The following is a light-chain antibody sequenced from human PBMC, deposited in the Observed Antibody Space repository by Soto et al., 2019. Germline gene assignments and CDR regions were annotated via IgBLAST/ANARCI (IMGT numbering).Light chain of an antibody. V-gene: IGKV3-20*01. CDR2: GTS. CDR3: HLFGSSPLYT. CDR1: QSVSSTY. Sequence: EIVLTQSPGTLSLSPGERATLSCRASQSVSSTYLAWYQQTPGQAPRLLIYGTSSRATGIPDRFSGSGSGTDFILTISRLEPEDVTAYYCHLFGSSPLYTFGQGTKVEIK. J-gene: IGKJ2*01.